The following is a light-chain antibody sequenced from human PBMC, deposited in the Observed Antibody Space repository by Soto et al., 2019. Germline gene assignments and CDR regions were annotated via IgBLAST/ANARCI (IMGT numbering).Light chain of an antibody. V-gene: IGKV1-27*01. J-gene: IGKJ3*01. Sequence: DIQMTQSPSSLSASVGDRVTITCRASQGISNYLAWYHQRPEKVPNLLIYVASTLQSGDPSRFSGSGSGTYFTLTISSLQPEDVATYYCHKYNSAPFTFGHGTKVDIK. CDR1: QGISNY. CDR2: VAS. CDR3: HKYNSAPFT.